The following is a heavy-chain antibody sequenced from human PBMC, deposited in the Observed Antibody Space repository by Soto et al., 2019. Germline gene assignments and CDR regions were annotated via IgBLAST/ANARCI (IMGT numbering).Heavy chain of an antibody. J-gene: IGHJ6*02. D-gene: IGHD5-18*01. CDR1: GYTFTGYY. V-gene: IGHV1-2*04. CDR2: INPNSGGT. Sequence: ASVKVSCKASGYTFTGYYMHWVRQAPGQGLEWMGWINPNSGGTNYAQKFQGWVTMTRDTSISTAYMELSRLRSDDTAVYYCARVETAMVLVYGMDVWGQGTTVTVSS. CDR3: ARVETAMVLVYGMDV.